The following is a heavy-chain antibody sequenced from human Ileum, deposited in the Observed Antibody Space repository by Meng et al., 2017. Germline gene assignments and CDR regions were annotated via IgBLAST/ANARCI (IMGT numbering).Heavy chain of an antibody. J-gene: IGHJ4*01. V-gene: IGHV3-74*01. CDR3: ARAGYYRVNY. CDR2: INSDGSTT. CDR1: GFTFSSSW. Sequence: GESLKISCAASGFTFSSSWMHWVRQAPGKGLVWVSRINSDGSTTNYADSVKGRFTISRDNAKNTLYLQMNSLRVEDAALYFCARAGYYRVNYW. D-gene: IGHD2/OR15-2a*01.